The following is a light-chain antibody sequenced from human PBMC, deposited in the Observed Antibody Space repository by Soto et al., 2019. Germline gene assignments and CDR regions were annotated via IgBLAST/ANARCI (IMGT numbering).Light chain of an antibody. V-gene: IGKV1-39*01. J-gene: IGKJ4*01. CDR3: QQSDRAPIT. Sequence: DIQMTQSPSSLSASVGDRVTITCRASQSIRYLNWYQQIPGKAPKLLISDASILQSGVPSRFSGSGSGTEFSLTINTLQREDLATYYCQQSDRAPITFGGGTKVEIK. CDR2: DAS. CDR1: QSIRY.